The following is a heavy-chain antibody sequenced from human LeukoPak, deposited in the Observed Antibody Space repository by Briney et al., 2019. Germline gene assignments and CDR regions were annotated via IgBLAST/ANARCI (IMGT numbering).Heavy chain of an antibody. D-gene: IGHD2-15*01. Sequence: SETLSLTCAVYGGSFSGYYWSWIRQPPGKGLEWIGEINHSGSTNYNPSLKSRVTISVDTSKNQFSLKLSSVTAADTAVYYCAREIVVVVAATFYCYGMDVWGQGTTVTVSS. V-gene: IGHV4-34*01. CDR2: INHSGST. CDR1: GGSFSGYY. CDR3: AREIVVVVAATFYCYGMDV. J-gene: IGHJ6*02.